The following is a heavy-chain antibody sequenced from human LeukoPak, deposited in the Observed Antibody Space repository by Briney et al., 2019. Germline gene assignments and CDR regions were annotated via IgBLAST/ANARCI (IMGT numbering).Heavy chain of an antibody. Sequence: PSETLSLTCTVSGGSISSYYWSWIRQPPGKGLEWIGYIYYSGSTNYNPSLKSRVTISVDTSKNQFSLKLSSVTAADTAVYYCASLKGGYCSSTSCYIYYYYGMDVWGQGTTVTVSS. CDR2: IYYSGST. D-gene: IGHD2-2*02. CDR3: ASLKGGYCSSTSCYIYYYYGMDV. J-gene: IGHJ6*02. CDR1: GGSISSYY. V-gene: IGHV4-59*12.